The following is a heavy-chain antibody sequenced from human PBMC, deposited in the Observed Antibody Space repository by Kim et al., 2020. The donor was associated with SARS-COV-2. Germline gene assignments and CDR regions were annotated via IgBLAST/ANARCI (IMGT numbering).Heavy chain of an antibody. D-gene: IGHD1-26*01. Sequence: NKYYADSVKGRFTISRDNSKNTLYLQMNSLRAEDTAVYYCAAGFRYTRDYWGQGTLVTVSS. CDR3: AAGFRYTRDY. V-gene: IGHV3-30*02. CDR2: NK. J-gene: IGHJ4*02.